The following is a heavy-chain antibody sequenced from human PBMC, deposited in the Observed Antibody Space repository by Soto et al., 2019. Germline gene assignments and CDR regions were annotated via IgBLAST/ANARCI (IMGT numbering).Heavy chain of an antibody. J-gene: IGHJ5*02. Sequence: QVQLVQSGAEVKKPGASVKVSCKASGYTFTSYGISWVRQAPGQGLEWMGWISAYNGNTNYAQKLQGRVNMTTDRSTSTAYIELSSLRSDDTAVYYCARAASSGWAPGAWFDPWGQGTPVTVSS. CDR2: ISAYNGNT. CDR1: GYTFTSYG. V-gene: IGHV1-18*01. CDR3: ARAASSGWAPGAWFDP. D-gene: IGHD6-19*01.